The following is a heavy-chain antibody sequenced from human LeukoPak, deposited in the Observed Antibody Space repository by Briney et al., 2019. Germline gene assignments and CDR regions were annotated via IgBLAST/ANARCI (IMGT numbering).Heavy chain of an antibody. CDR1: GGSFSGYY. CDR3: TRGRYVWGSYRAYFDY. Sequence: SETLSLTCAVYGGSFSGYYWSWIRQPPGKGLEWIGEINHSGSTNYNPSLKSRVTISVDTSKNQFSLKLSSVTAADTAVYYCTRGRYVWGSYRAYFDYWGQGTLVTVSS. D-gene: IGHD3-16*02. CDR2: INHSGST. V-gene: IGHV4-34*01. J-gene: IGHJ4*02.